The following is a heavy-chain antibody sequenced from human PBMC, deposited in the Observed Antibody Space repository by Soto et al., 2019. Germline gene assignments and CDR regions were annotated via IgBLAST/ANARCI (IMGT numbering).Heavy chain of an antibody. J-gene: IGHJ5*02. D-gene: IGHD3-3*01. Sequence: GGSLGLWCTAAGLIFGDHGVSLVRTAPGKGLEWVSAIDNSGDGSFYADSVKGRFIISRDNSKDTVFLHMNNLRPEDTAFYYCAKIPSRGMIFGAGSWGQGTPVTVSS. CDR1: GLIFGDHG. CDR2: IDNSGDGS. CDR3: AKIPSRGMIFGAGS. V-gene: IGHV3-23*05.